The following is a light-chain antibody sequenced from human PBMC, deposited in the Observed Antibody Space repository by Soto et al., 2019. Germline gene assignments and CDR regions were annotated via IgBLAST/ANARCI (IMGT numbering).Light chain of an antibody. CDR1: QSVSNNY. CDR3: QQYDTSPTI. Sequence: EIALTQSPGTLSLSPGDTAALSCRASQSVSNNYLAWYQQKPGQAPSLLISGAYSRAAGIPDRFSGSASGSDFTLTISRLEPEDFAVYYCQQYDTSPTIFGQGTKVEIK. CDR2: GAY. J-gene: IGKJ1*01. V-gene: IGKV3-20*01.